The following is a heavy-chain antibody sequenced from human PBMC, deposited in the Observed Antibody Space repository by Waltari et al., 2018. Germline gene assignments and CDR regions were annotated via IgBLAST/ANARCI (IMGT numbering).Heavy chain of an antibody. V-gene: IGHV4-39*01. CDR1: GGSLSSSSYY. CDR3: ARQDSSCWSTVDY. D-gene: IGHD6-19*01. J-gene: IGHJ4*02. Sequence: QLQLQESGPGLVKPSETLSLTCTVSGGSLSSSSYYWGWIRQPPGKGLEWIGSIYYSGSTYYNPSLKSLFTISGDTSKNQFSLTLSSVTAADTAVYYCARQDSSCWSTVDYWGQGTLVTVSS. CDR2: IYYSGST.